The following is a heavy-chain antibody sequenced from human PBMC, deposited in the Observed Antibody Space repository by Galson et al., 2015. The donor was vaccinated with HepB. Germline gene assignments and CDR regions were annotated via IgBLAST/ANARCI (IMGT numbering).Heavy chain of an antibody. CDR3: AKDRGSNYLHGMDV. CDR1: GFTFSSYG. CDR2: ISYDGSNK. V-gene: IGHV3-30*18. Sequence: SLRLSCAASGFTFSSYGMHWVRQAPGKGLEWVAVISYDGSNKYYADSVKGRFTISRDNSKNTLYLQMNSLRAEDTAVYYCAKDRGSNYLHGMDVWGQGTTVTVSS. D-gene: IGHD4-11*01. J-gene: IGHJ6*02.